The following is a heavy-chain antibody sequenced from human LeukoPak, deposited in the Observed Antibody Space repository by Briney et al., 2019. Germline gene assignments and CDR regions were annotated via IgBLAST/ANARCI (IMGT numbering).Heavy chain of an antibody. V-gene: IGHV3-23*01. CDR3: AKEMITMVRGVTITKYFQH. D-gene: IGHD3-10*01. CDR1: GFTFSICA. Sequence: GGSLRLSCAASGFTFSICAMNWVRQTPEKGLEWVAGISGSAFSTYYADSVKGRFTISRDNSRNTLYLQMISLRAEDTAVYYCAKEMITMVRGVTITKYFQHWGQGSLVTVSS. J-gene: IGHJ1*01. CDR2: ISGSAFST.